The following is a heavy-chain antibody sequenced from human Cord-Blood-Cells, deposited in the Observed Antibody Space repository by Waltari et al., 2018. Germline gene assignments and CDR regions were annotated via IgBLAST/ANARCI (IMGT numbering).Heavy chain of an antibody. V-gene: IGHV4-34*01. Sequence: QVQLQQWGAGLLKPSETLSLTCAVYGGSLRGYYWSWFRQPPGKGLEWIGEINHSGSTNYNPSLKSRVTISVDTSKNQFSLKLSSVTAADTAVYYCARGRGTVWWLPTRAVWFDPWGQGTLVTVSS. CDR2: INHSGST. CDR1: GGSLRGYY. D-gene: IGHD5-12*01. CDR3: ARGRGTVWWLPTRAVWFDP. J-gene: IGHJ5*02.